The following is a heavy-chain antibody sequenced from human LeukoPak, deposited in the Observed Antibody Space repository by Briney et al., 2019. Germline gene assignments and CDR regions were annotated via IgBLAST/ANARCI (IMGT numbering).Heavy chain of an antibody. D-gene: IGHD3-10*01. Sequence: GGSLRLSCAASGFTFDTYAMSWVRQAPGEGLEWVSTISGSGGSTYYADSVKGRFTISRDNSKNTLYLQMNSLRAEDTAVYYCARPLMYYYGSETYFWFDPWGQGTLVTVSS. J-gene: IGHJ5*02. CDR3: ARPLMYYYGSETYFWFDP. CDR2: ISGSGGST. CDR1: GFTFDTYA. V-gene: IGHV3-23*01.